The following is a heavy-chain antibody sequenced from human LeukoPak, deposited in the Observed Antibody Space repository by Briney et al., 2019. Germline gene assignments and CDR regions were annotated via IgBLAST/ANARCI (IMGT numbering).Heavy chain of an antibody. Sequence: SETLSLTCAVYGGSFSGYYWSWIRQPPGKGLEWIGEINHSGSTNYNPSLKSQVTISVDTSKNQFSLKLSSVTAADTAVYYCASTRVRAFDIWGQGTMVTVSS. CDR3: ASTRVRAFDI. J-gene: IGHJ3*02. CDR2: INHSGST. V-gene: IGHV4-34*01. CDR1: GGSFSGYY.